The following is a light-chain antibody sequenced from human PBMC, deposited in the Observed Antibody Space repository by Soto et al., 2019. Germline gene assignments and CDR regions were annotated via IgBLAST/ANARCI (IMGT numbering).Light chain of an antibody. Sequence: IVLTQSPATLSLSPGERAALSCRASQSVSTSLAWYQHKPGQAPRLIIYDASKRAPGIPARFSGSGSGTDFTLTISSPEPEDFAVYYCQQYNSYFPLTFGGGTKVEIK. CDR3: QQYNSYFPLT. CDR1: QSVSTS. J-gene: IGKJ4*01. V-gene: IGKV3-11*01. CDR2: DAS.